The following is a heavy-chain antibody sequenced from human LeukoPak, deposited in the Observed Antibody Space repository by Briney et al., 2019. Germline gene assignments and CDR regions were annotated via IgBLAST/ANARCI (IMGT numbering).Heavy chain of an antibody. D-gene: IGHD6-13*01. J-gene: IGHJ4*02. CDR1: GFTFSDYY. Sequence: GGSLRLSCAASGFTFSDYYMSWIRQAPGKGLEWVSYISNSGNTIYYADSEKGRFTISRDNAKNSLYLQMNSLRADDTAVYYCASGSWYFDYWGQGTLVTVSS. CDR3: ASGSWYFDY. V-gene: IGHV3-11*04. CDR2: ISNSGNTI.